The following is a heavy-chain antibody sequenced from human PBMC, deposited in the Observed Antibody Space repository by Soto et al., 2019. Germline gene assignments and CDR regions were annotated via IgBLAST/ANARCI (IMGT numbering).Heavy chain of an antibody. CDR3: ARGRDYVWGSYRTLYYYGMDV. CDR2: INHSGST. CDR1: GGSFSGYY. V-gene: IGHV4-34*01. D-gene: IGHD3-16*02. Sequence: SETLSLTCAVSGGSFSGYYWSWIRQPPGKGLEWIGEINHSGSTNYNPSLKSRVTISVDTSKNQFSLKLSSVTGADTAVYYCARGRDYVWGSYRTLYYYGMDVWGQGTTVTVS. J-gene: IGHJ6*02.